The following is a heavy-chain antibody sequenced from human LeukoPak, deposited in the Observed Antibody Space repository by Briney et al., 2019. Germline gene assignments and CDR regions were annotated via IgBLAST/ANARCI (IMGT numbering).Heavy chain of an antibody. CDR1: GGTFSSYA. CDR2: IILILGIA. D-gene: IGHD5-24*01. Sequence: GASVKVSCKASGGTFSSYAISWVRQAPGQGLEWMGRIILILGIANYAQKFQGRVTITADKSTSTAYMELSSLRFEDTAVYYCAREERWLHFFDYWGQGTLVTVSS. J-gene: IGHJ4*02. V-gene: IGHV1-69*04. CDR3: AREERWLHFFDY.